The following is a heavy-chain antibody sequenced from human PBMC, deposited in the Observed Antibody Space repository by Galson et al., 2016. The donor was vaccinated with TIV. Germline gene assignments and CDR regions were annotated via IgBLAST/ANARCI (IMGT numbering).Heavy chain of an antibody. Sequence: SLRLSCAASGLIVSDNSMTWVRQAPGKGLECVALLYDDGSTIYADSVKGRFTISRDNSKNMVYLQMNSLRPEDTAVYFCARDRRHCGNECYLRYYYGMDVRGQGTTVTVSS. V-gene: IGHV3-66*02. CDR3: ARDRRHCGNECYLRYYYGMDV. D-gene: IGHD2-21*01. CDR1: GLIVSDNS. J-gene: IGHJ6*02. CDR2: LYDDGST.